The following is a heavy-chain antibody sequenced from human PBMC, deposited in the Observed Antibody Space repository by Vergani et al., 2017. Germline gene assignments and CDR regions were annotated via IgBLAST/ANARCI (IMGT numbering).Heavy chain of an antibody. D-gene: IGHD3-22*01. Sequence: QLQLQESGPGLVKPSETLSLTCTVSGGSISRSSYYWGWIRQPPGKGLEWIGSIYYSGSTYYNPSLKSRVTISVDTSKNQFSLKLSSVTAADTAVYYCARLPDSSGYLDYWGQGTLVTVSS. V-gene: IGHV4-39*01. CDR3: ARLPDSSGYLDY. J-gene: IGHJ4*02. CDR1: GGSISRSSYY. CDR2: IYYSGST.